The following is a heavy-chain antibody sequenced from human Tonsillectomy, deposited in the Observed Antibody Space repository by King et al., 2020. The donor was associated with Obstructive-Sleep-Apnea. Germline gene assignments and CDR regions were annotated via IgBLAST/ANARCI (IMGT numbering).Heavy chain of an antibody. J-gene: IGHJ4*02. Sequence: VQLVESGGGLVQPGRSLRLSCAASGFTFDDYAMHWVRQAPGKGLEWVSGISWNSGSIGYADSVKGRFTISRDNAKNSLYLQMNSLRAEDTALYYCAKAAAAGTCFDSWGQGTLVTVSS. V-gene: IGHV3-9*01. CDR3: AKAAAAGTCFDS. CDR1: GFTFDDYA. D-gene: IGHD6-13*01. CDR2: ISWNSGSI.